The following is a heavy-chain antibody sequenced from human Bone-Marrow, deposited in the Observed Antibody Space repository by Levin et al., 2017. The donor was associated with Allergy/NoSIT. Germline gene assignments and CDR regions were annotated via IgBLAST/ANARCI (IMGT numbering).Heavy chain of an antibody. CDR1: GFTFTTYS. V-gene: IGHV3-21*01. CDR3: ARDWYNPSFCAGDCFPPGNAMGV. D-gene: IGHD2-21*02. CDR2: ISRSRNYI. J-gene: IGHJ6*02. Sequence: GGSLRLSCAASGFTFTTYSMNWVRQAPGKGLEWVASISRSRNYIYYTDSVKGRFTISRDNAKNSLYLQMNSLRAEDTAVYYCARDWYNPSFCAGDCFPPGNAMGVWGQGTTVTVSS.